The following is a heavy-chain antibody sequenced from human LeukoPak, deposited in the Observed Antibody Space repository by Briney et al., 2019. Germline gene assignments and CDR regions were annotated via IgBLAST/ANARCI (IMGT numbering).Heavy chain of an antibody. J-gene: IGHJ1*01. V-gene: IGHV1-46*01. CDR2: INPSGGST. D-gene: IGHD6-19*01. Sequence: ASVKVSCKASGYTFTSYYMDWVRQAPGQGLEGRGIINPSGGSTSYAQKFQGRVTMARDTSTRTVYMELSSLRSEDTAVYYCASPSYSGWYFPHWGQGTLVTVSS. CDR3: ASPSYSGWYFPH. CDR1: GYTFTSYY.